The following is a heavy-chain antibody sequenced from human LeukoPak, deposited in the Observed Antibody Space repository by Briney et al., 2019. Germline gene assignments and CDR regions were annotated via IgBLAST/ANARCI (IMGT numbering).Heavy chain of an antibody. V-gene: IGHV4-61*02. CDR3: ARDGGTGYFDY. CDR2: IYSSGST. CDR1: GGSISSGSYY. Sequence: SETLSLTCTVSGGSISSGSYYWSWIRQPAGKGLEWIGRIYSSGSTNYNPSLKSRVTISVDTSKNQFSLDLSSVTAADTAVYSCARDGGTGYFDYWGQGTLVTVSS. D-gene: IGHD3-16*01. J-gene: IGHJ4*02.